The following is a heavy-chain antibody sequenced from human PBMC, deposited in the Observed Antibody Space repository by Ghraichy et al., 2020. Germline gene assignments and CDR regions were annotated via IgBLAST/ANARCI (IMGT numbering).Heavy chain of an antibody. CDR2: IRSTPYGGTT. D-gene: IGHD1-20*01. CDR3: SRDRHITSRPTDFDD. CDR1: GSSIGDYD. V-gene: IGHV3-49*03. J-gene: IGHJ4*02. Sequence: GGSLRLSCTVSGSSIGDYDMTWFRQAPGKGLEWVGFIRSTPYGGTTEYAAAVKGRFTISRDDSKSIAFLQMNSLKTEDTAMYYWSRDRHITSRPTDFDDWGQGTLGTVSS.